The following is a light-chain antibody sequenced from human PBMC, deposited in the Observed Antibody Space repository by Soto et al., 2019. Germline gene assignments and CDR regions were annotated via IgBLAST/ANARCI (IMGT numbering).Light chain of an antibody. CDR2: DVT. V-gene: IGLV2-14*03. Sequence: SALTQPASVSGSPGQSITISCTGTSSDVGGYNCVSWYQQHPGKAPKLVIYDVTNRPSGISNRFSGSKSDNTAALTISGLQAEDEADYYCSSYTSSNTVIFGGGTKLTVL. J-gene: IGLJ2*01. CDR3: SSYTSSNTVI. CDR1: SSDVGGYNC.